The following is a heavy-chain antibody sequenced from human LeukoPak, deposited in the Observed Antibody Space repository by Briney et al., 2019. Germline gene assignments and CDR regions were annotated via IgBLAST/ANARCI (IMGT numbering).Heavy chain of an antibody. V-gene: IGHV1-24*01. CDR2: FDHEDGES. Sequence: GASVKVSCKVSGYTLTELSMHWVRQAPGKGLEWMGGFDHEDGESIYGQKFQGRVTMTEDTSTDTAYMELSSLRSEDTAVYYCATDSFPNWFDPWGQGTLVTVSS. CDR3: ATDSFPNWFDP. CDR1: GYTLTELS. J-gene: IGHJ5*02.